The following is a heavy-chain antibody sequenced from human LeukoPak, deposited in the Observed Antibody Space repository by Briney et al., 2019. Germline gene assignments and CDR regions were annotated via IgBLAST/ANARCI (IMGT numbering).Heavy chain of an antibody. V-gene: IGHV3-48*04. CDR2: ISSSSSTM. CDR3: ARRRITMVRGVPFDY. Sequence: PGGSLRLSCEASGFSFLSYSMNWVRQAPGKGLEWVSYISSSSSTMYYADSVKGRFTISRDNAKNSLYLQMNSLRAEDTAVYYCARRRITMVRGVPFDYWGQGTLVTVSS. CDR1: GFSFLSYS. D-gene: IGHD3-10*01. J-gene: IGHJ4*02.